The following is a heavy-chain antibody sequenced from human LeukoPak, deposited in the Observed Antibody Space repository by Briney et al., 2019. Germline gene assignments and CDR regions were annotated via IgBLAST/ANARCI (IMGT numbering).Heavy chain of an antibody. D-gene: IGHD3-9*01. Sequence: SETLSLTCAVYGGSFSGYYWSWIRQPPGKGLEWIGEINHSGSTNYNPSLKSRVTISVDTSKNQFSLKLSSVTAADTAVYYCARGPNVLRYFDWLPDGRFDPWGQGTLVTVSS. CDR3: ARGPNVLRYFDWLPDGRFDP. CDR1: GGSFSGYY. J-gene: IGHJ5*02. CDR2: INHSGST. V-gene: IGHV4-34*01.